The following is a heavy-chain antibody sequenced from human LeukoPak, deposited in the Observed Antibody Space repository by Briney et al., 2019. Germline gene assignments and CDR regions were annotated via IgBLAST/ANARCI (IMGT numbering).Heavy chain of an antibody. Sequence: PGGSLRLSCSASGLTFSTYWMGWVRQAPGKGLEWVANIKQDGSEKHYLDSVKGRFTISRDNAKNSLYLQMNSLRAEDTAVYYCASYSSSRGDIEYWGQGTLVTVSS. V-gene: IGHV3-7*02. CDR1: GLTFSTYW. D-gene: IGHD3-10*01. CDR3: ASYSSSRGDIEY. J-gene: IGHJ4*02. CDR2: IKQDGSEK.